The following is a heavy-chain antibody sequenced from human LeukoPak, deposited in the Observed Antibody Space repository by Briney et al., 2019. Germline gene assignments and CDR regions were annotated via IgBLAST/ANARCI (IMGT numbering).Heavy chain of an antibody. CDR1: GGSFSGYY. Sequence: SETLSLTCAVYGGSFSGYYWSWIRQPPGKGLEWIGEINHSGSTNYNPSLKSRVTISVDTSKNQFSLKLSSVTAADTAVYYCARHFYGSGSYYTLDHWGQGTLVTVSS. D-gene: IGHD3-10*01. CDR3: ARHFYGSGSYYTLDH. V-gene: IGHV4-34*01. CDR2: INHSGST. J-gene: IGHJ4*02.